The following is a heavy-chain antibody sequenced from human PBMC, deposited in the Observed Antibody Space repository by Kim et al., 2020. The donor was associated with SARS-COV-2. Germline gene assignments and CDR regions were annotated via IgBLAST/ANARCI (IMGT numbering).Heavy chain of an antibody. Sequence: YADSVKGRFTISRDNSKNTLYLQMNSLRAEDTAIYYCAKGATATTDYFDYWGQGTLVTVSS. V-gene: IGHV3-23*01. D-gene: IGHD4-17*01. J-gene: IGHJ4*02. CDR3: AKGATATTDYFDY.